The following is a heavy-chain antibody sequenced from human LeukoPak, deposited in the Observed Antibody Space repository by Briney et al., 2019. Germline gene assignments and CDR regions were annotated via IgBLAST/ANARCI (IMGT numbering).Heavy chain of an antibody. D-gene: IGHD4-11*01. J-gene: IGHJ4*02. CDR1: GFTFSDYY. V-gene: IGHV3-11*01. Sequence: GGSLRLSCAASGFTFSDYYMSWIRQAPAKGLEWVSYSSSSGITIYYGDSVKGRFTISRDNAKNSLYLQMNSLTAEDTAVYYCARGRDSNYRGYYFDYWGQGTLVTVSS. CDR3: ARGRDSNYRGYYFDY. CDR2: SSSSGITI.